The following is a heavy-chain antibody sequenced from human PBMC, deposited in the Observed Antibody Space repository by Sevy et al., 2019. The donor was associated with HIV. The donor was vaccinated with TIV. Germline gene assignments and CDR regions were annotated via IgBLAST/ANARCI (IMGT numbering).Heavy chain of an antibody. CDR3: ARVKGRDGYNPEACDI. D-gene: IGHD5-12*01. CDR1: GYTFTNYD. J-gene: IGHJ3*02. CDR2: IGTYNGHT. V-gene: IGHV1-18*01. Sequence: GSVKVSCKASGYTFTNYDINWLRQAPGQGLEWMGWIGTYNGHTNYAQKLQGRVTMTTDTSTSTAYMELRSLRSDDTAVYYCARVKGRDGYNPEACDIWGQGTMVTVSS.